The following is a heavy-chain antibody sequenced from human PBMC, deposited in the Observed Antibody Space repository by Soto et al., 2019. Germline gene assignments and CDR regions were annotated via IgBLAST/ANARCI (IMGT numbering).Heavy chain of an antibody. CDR1: GFSLTTTRVG. CDR2: IYWDDDK. Sequence: QITLNESGPTVVNPAETLTLTRTFTGFSLTTTRVGVGWIRQSPGKAPEWLALIYWDDDKRYSASLKSRLTITKDTSKTQVVLTMASVDPADTATYYCAHRILRAVFGCVTTAANYFDFWGQGTPVVVSS. V-gene: IGHV2-5*02. D-gene: IGHD3-3*01. CDR3: AHRILRAVFGCVTTAANYFDF. J-gene: IGHJ4*02.